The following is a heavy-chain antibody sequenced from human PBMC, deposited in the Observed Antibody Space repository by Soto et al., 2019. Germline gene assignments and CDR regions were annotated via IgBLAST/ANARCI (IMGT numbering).Heavy chain of an antibody. CDR1: GGSISSGGYS. D-gene: IGHD3-3*01. Sequence: ASETLSLTCAVSGGSISSGGYSWSWIRQPPGKGLEWIGYIYHSGSTYYNPSLKSRVTISVDRSKNQFSLKLSSVTAADTAVYYCARDRVPYDFWSGYLNYYYYYGMDVWGQGTTVTVSS. CDR2: IYHSGST. J-gene: IGHJ6*02. V-gene: IGHV4-30-2*01. CDR3: ARDRVPYDFWSGYLNYYYYYGMDV.